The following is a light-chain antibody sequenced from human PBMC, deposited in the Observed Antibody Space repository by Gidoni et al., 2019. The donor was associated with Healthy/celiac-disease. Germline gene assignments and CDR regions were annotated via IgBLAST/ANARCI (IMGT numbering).Light chain of an antibody. CDR2: RNN. V-gene: IGLV1-47*01. J-gene: IGLJ2*01. Sequence: QSVLTQPPSASGTHGQLVTISCSGSRSNIGSNYVYWYQQHPGTAPKLLLYRNNQRPSGVPDRFSGSKSGTSASLAISGLRSVDEADYYCAAWDDSLRVVFGGGTKLTVL. CDR3: AAWDDSLRVV. CDR1: RSNIGSNY.